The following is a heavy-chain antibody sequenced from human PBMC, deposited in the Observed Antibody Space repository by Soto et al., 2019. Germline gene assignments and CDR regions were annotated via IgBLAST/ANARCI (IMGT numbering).Heavy chain of an antibody. V-gene: IGHV4-4*02. Sequence: PSETLSLTCAVSGDSISSSNWWSWVRQSPGKGLEWIGEIYHSGSTNYNPSLMSRVTISLDKSKNQFSLRLRSVTAADTAVYYCARDQIFGVVRTHYYYAMDVWGQGITVTVSS. CDR2: IYHSGST. CDR1: GDSISSSNW. CDR3: ARDQIFGVVRTHYYYAMDV. J-gene: IGHJ6*02. D-gene: IGHD3-3*01.